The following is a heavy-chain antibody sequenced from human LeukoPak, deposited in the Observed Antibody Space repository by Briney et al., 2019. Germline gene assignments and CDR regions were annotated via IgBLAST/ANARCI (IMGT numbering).Heavy chain of an antibody. CDR3: AIAEPGYEYFQE. CDR1: GFTFSSYA. V-gene: IGHV3-30-3*01. CDR2: ISYDGSNK. D-gene: IGHD2-15*01. J-gene: IGHJ1*01. Sequence: GGSLRLSCAASGFTFSSYAMHWVRQAPGKGLEWVAVISYDGSNKYYADSVKGRFTISRDNSKNTLYLQMNSLRAEDTAVYHCAIAEPGYEYFQEWGQGTLVTVSS.